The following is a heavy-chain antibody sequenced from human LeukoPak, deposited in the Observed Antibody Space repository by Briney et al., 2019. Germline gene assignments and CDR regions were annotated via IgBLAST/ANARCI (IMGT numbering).Heavy chain of an antibody. CDR3: AKSHANSGTYHSFFDY. J-gene: IGHJ4*02. CDR1: GSIFNTFA. Sequence: GGSLRLSCSGSGSIFNTFAIHWVRQAPGKGLEWVALISYDGSDTYYADSVKGRFTISRDNSKNTLFLQMISLRPDDTAVYYCAKSHANSGTYHSFFDYWGQGTLVTVSS. V-gene: IGHV3-30*18. D-gene: IGHD1-26*01. CDR2: ISYDGSDT.